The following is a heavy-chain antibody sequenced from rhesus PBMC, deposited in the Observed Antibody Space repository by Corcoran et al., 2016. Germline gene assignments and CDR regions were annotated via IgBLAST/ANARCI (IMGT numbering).Heavy chain of an antibody. D-gene: IGHD3-3*01. CDR1: GASISSNW. J-gene: IGHJ4*01. V-gene: IGHV4-80*01. CDR2: IEGNTGRT. CDR3: ARGYSWTFDN. Sequence: QVQLQESGPGLVKPSETLSLTCTVSGASISSNWWTWIRQPPGKGLEWIGEIEGNTGRTNYHPALKSRVTISKDASRTQFSLELSSVTAADTAVYSCARGYSWTFDNWGQGVLVTVSS.